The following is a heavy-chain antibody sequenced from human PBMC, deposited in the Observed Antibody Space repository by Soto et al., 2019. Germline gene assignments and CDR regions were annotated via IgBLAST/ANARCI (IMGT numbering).Heavy chain of an antibody. CDR1: GGTFSSHS. J-gene: IGHJ4*02. V-gene: IGHV1-69*13. CDR2: IVTLFGTA. D-gene: IGHD4-17*01. Sequence: AVKVSCKASGGTFSSHSINWVRQAPGQGLEWMGGIVTLFGTANYAQNFQGRVTITADQSTSTVYMDLSSLRSDDTAVYYCAREVGYGDFSAALLDWGQGTLVTVSS. CDR3: AREVGYGDFSAALLD.